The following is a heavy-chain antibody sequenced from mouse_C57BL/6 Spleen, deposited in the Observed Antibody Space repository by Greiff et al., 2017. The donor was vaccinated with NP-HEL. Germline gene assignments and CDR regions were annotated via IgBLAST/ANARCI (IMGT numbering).Heavy chain of an antibody. CDR3: ARWEGYGGYFDV. CDR1: GYTFTSYW. Sequence: VQLQQSGAELVKPGASVKMSCKASGYTFTSYWITWVKQRPGQGLEWIGDIYPGSGSTNYNEKFKSKATLTVDTSSSTAYMQLSSLTSEDSAVYYCARWEGYGGYFDVWGTGTTVTVSS. J-gene: IGHJ1*03. V-gene: IGHV1-55*01. D-gene: IGHD2-2*01. CDR2: IYPGSGST.